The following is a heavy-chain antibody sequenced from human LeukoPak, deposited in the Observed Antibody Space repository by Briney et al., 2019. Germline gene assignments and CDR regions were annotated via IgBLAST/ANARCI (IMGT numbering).Heavy chain of an antibody. CDR1: GFTFDDYT. CDR3: ARVRPYYDTSGYGGIIGYFDY. V-gene: IGHV3-43*01. CDR2: ISWVGGST. J-gene: IGHJ4*02. Sequence: GGSLRLSCAASGFTFDDYTMHWVRHAPGKGLEWVSLISWVGGSTYYADSVKGRFTISRDNSKNSLYLQMNSLRTEDTALYYCARVRPYYDTSGYGGIIGYFDYWGQGALVTVSS. D-gene: IGHD3-22*01.